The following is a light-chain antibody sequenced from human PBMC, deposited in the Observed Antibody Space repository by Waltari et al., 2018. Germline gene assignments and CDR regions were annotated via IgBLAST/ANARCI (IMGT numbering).Light chain of an antibody. CDR3: NSYTSTTTPV. J-gene: IGLJ3*02. CDR1: SSDIGGYHF. CDR2: DVS. V-gene: IGLV2-14*03. Sequence: QSALTQPASVSGSLGQSITIPCTGTSSDIGGYHFVPWYQQHPGLAPKLIIYDVSNRPSGVSDRFSGSKSGNTASLTISGLQAEDAADYYCNSYTSTTTPVFGGGTKVTVL.